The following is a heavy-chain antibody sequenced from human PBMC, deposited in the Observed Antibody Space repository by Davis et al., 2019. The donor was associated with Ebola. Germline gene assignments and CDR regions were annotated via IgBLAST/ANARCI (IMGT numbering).Heavy chain of an antibody. CDR1: GYIFTNYD. J-gene: IGHJ5*02. V-gene: IGHV1-2*06. CDR2: INPNFGGK. Sequence: AASVKVSCKASGYIFTNYDVNWVRQAPGQGLEWMGRINPNFGGKIYAQKFQDRVTMTIDTSINTAYLELDRLRSDDTAVYYCARGHTYGRWDDWFDPWGQGTLVTVSS. D-gene: IGHD5-18*01. CDR3: ARGHTYGRWDDWFDP.